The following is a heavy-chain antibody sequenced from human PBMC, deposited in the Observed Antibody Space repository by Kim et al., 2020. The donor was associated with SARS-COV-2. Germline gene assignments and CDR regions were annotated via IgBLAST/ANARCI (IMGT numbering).Heavy chain of an antibody. CDR3: ARRPDGYGERYFDL. V-gene: IGHV4-39*01. Sequence: NPSLKSGVTITVDTSKNQCSLKLSSVTAADTAVYYCARRPDGYGERYFDLWGRGTLVTVSS. D-gene: IGHD5-12*01. J-gene: IGHJ2*01.